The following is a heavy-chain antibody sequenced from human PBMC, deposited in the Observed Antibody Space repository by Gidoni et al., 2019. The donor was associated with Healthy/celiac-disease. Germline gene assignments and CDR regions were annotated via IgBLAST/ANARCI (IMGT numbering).Heavy chain of an antibody. CDR1: GGSFSGYY. CDR3: ARGPKVVPAEDCSGGSCQASWGFDY. Sequence: QVQLQQWGAGLLKPSETLSLTCAVYGGSFSGYYWIWLRQPPGKGLEWIGEINHSGSTNYNPARKSRVTIAVDTSKNQFARKLSSVTAADTAVYYCARGPKVVPAEDCSGGSCQASWGFDYWGQGTLVTVSA. CDR2: INHSGST. J-gene: IGHJ4*02. V-gene: IGHV4-34*01. D-gene: IGHD2-15*01.